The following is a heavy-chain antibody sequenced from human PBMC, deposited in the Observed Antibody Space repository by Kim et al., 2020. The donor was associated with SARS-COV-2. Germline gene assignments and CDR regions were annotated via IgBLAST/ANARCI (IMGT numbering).Heavy chain of an antibody. J-gene: IGHJ6*02. D-gene: IGHD3-10*01. CDR1: GGSVSGRNYY. CDR2: ISYGGTT. CDR3: AGDAAGRPYNYGVDG. V-gene: IGHV4-61*01. Sequence: SGTLSLTCIVSGGSVSGRNYYWNWIRQPPGKGLQWIGYISYGGTTSSNPSLKSRVTISLDPTTNQFALKLTSVTAADTAVYYCAGDAAGRPYNYGVDGWGRGTTATVS.